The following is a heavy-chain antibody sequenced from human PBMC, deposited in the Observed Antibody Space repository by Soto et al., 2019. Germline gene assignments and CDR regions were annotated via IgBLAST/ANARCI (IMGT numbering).Heavy chain of an antibody. Sequence: PGGSLRLSCAASGFSFSSYGMHWVRQAPGKGLEWVAVIWHDGSKKYYADSVKGRLIISRDNSKNTLYVQINSLRAGDTAVYFCARGSIVAAEYGMDVWGQGTTVTVSS. CDR3: ARGSIVAAEYGMDV. V-gene: IGHV3-33*01. CDR1: GFSFSSYG. J-gene: IGHJ6*02. D-gene: IGHD6-13*01. CDR2: IWHDGSKK.